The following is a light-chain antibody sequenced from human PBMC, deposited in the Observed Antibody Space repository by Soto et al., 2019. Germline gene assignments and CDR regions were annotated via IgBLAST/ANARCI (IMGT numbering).Light chain of an antibody. CDR2: NNN. CDR3: AAWDDSLNAYV. CDR1: SSNVGSHA. V-gene: IGLV1-44*01. J-gene: IGLJ1*01. Sequence: QSVLTQPPSASGTPGQRVTISCSGSSSNVGSHAACWYQQFAGTAPKLLIHNNNQRPSGVPDRFSGSKSGTSASLAISGLQSEDEADYYCAAWDDSLNAYVFGTGTKVTVL.